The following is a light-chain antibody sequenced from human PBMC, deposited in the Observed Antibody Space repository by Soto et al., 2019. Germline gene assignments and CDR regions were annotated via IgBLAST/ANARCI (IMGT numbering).Light chain of an antibody. Sequence: AIQLTQSPSSLSASVGDRVTITCRASQGIRSALAWYQQKPGKAPKLLIYDASILESGVPSRFSGRGSGTDFTLSNSNLQPEDSATYSCQQFDNYPATFGQGTKLEIK. J-gene: IGKJ2*01. CDR2: DAS. CDR1: QGIRSA. CDR3: QQFDNYPAT. V-gene: IGKV1D-13*01.